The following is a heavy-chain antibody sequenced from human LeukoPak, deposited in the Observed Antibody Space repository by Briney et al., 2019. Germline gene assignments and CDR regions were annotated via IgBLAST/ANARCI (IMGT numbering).Heavy chain of an antibody. Sequence: GGSLRLSCAASGFTFSSYAMSWVRQAPGKGLEWVSTIIGSGGDTYYADSVKGRFTIYRDTSKNMLYLQMNSLRAEDTAVYYCAKELDSSGYFDSWGQGTLVTVSS. CDR3: AKELDSSGYFDS. J-gene: IGHJ4*02. D-gene: IGHD3-22*01. CDR1: GFTFSSYA. V-gene: IGHV3-23*01. CDR2: IIGSGGDT.